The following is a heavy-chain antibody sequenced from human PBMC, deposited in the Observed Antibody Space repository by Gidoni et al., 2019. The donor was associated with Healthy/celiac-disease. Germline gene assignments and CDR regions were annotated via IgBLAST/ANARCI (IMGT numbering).Heavy chain of an antibody. CDR2: FDPEDGET. CDR1: GYTLTDFS. V-gene: IGHV1-24*01. Sequence: QVQLVQSGAEVKTPGASVKVSGRVSGYTLTDFSIHWVRQPPGKGLEWMGGFDPEDGETIYAQKFQGRVTMTEDTSTDTAYMELSSLRSEDTAVYYCATSLYGIGVVVPAHLYGMDVWGQGTTVTVSS. D-gene: IGHD2-2*01. CDR3: ATSLYGIGVVVPAHLYGMDV. J-gene: IGHJ6*02.